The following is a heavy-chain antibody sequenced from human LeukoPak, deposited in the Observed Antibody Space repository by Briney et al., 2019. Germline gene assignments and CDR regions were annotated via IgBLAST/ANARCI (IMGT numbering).Heavy chain of an antibody. CDR3: AKDSAFGGEDS. CDR2: IPSGGATT. CDR1: GFTFSSYT. V-gene: IGHV3-23*01. Sequence: GGSLRLSCTASGFTFSSYTMNWVGHAPGKGLAWGSAIPSGGATTSYADPMKGRSTIPRANSKNILFLQMNSLRAEDTAVYCCAKDSAFGGEDSWGQGTLVTVSS. J-gene: IGHJ4*02. D-gene: IGHD3-16*01.